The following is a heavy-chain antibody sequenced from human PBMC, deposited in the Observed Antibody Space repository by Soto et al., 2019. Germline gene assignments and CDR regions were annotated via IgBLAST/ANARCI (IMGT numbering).Heavy chain of an antibody. CDR1: GFTVSSNY. D-gene: IGHD3-3*01. J-gene: IGHJ6*02. V-gene: IGHV3-66*01. Sequence: GGSLRLSCAASGFTVSSNYMSWVRQAPGKGLEWVSVIYSGGSTYYADSVKGRFTISRDNSKNTLYLQMNSLRAEDTAVYYCAGSGYDSYYGMDVWGQGTTVTVSS. CDR2: IYSGGST. CDR3: AGSGYDSYYGMDV.